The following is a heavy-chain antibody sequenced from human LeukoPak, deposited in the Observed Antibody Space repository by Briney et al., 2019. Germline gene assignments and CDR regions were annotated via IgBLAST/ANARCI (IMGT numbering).Heavy chain of an antibody. CDR1: GGSISSSSYY. CDR2: IYYSGNT. D-gene: IGHD3-10*01. J-gene: IGHJ4*02. Sequence: PSETLSLTCTVSGGSISSSSYYWGWIRQPPGKGLEWIGSIYYSGNTYYNPSLKSRVTISVDTSKNQFSLKLGSVTAADTAVYYCARNYYGSGRTFDYWGQGTLVTVSS. CDR3: ARNYYGSGRTFDY. V-gene: IGHV4-39*07.